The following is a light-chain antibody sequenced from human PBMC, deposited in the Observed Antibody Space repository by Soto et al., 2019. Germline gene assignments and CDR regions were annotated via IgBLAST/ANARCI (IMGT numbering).Light chain of an antibody. V-gene: IGKV1-5*01. CDR2: YAC. Sequence: DIQMTQSPSTLSASVGDRVTITCRASQSISSWLSWYQQKPGKAPKLLIYYACSLESGVPSRFSGSGSGTEFTLTIASLQPDDFANYYCQQYNSYPWTFGQGTKVDIK. CDR1: QSISSW. CDR3: QQYNSYPWT. J-gene: IGKJ1*01.